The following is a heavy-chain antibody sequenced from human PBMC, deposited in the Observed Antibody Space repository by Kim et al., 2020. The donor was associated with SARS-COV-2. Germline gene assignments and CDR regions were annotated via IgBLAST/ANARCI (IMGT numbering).Heavy chain of an antibody. Sequence: GGSLRLSCAASGFIFSNYWMHWVRQAPGKGLMWVSRIDTDGSGTSYADSVKGRFTICRDNAKNTVYLQMNSLRAKDTAVYYCTTVFEKWEQGTLVTVSS. CDR1: GFIFSNYW. V-gene: IGHV3-74*01. CDR3: TTVFEK. CDR2: IDTDGSGT. J-gene: IGHJ4*02.